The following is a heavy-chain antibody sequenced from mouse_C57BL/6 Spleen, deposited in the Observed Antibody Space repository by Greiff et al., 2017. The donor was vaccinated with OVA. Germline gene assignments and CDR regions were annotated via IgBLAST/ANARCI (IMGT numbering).Heavy chain of an antibody. CDR2: FHPYNDDT. V-gene: IGHV1-47*01. CDR3: ARGFDYDNWYFDV. J-gene: IGHJ1*03. CDR1: GYTFTTYP. Sequence: VKLMESGAELVKPGASVKMSCKASGYTFTTYPIEWMKQNHGKSLEWIGNFHPYNDDTKYNEKFKGKATLTVEKSSSTVYLELSRLTSDDSAVYYCARGFDYDNWYFDVWGTGTTVTVSS. D-gene: IGHD2-4*01.